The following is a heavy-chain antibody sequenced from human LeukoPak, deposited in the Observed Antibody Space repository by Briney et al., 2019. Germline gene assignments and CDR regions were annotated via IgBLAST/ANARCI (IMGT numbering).Heavy chain of an antibody. CDR1: GFTFSSNA. CDR3: ARDLRYDYVWGTLGEFDY. CDR2: ISGSGNTI. V-gene: IGHV3-21*01. Sequence: GGSLRLSCAASGFTFSSNAMSWVRQAPGKGLEWVSVISGSGNTIYYADSVKGRFTISRDNAKNSLYLQMNSLRAEDTAVYYCARDLRYDYVWGTLGEFDYWGQGTLVTVSS. J-gene: IGHJ4*02. D-gene: IGHD3-16*01.